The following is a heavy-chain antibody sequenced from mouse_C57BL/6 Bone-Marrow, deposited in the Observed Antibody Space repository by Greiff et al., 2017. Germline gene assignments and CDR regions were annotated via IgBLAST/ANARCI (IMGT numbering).Heavy chain of an antibody. D-gene: IGHD2-1*01. CDR2: IYPGGGDT. CDR3: ANYGNADDAKDY. J-gene: IGHJ4*01. CDR1: GYAFTSYW. V-gene: IGHV1-80*01. Sequence: QVQLQQPGAELVKPGASVKISCKASGYAFTSYWMNWVKQRPGQGLEWIGQIYPGGGDTNYNGKFKGKATLTADKSSSTAYMQLSSLTSEDSAVYYCANYGNADDAKDYWGQGTSVTVSS.